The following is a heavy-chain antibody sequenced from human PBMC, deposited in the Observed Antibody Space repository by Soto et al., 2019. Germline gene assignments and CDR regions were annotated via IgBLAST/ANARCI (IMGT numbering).Heavy chain of an antibody. CDR1: VGTFSSYA. J-gene: IGHJ4*02. D-gene: IGHD3-9*01. Sequence: GASVKVSCKASVGTFSSYAISWLRQAPGQGLEWMGGIIPIFGTANYAQKFQGRVTITADKSTSTAYMELSSLRSEDTAVYYCARAENYVLRYFDWSYLFDYWGQGTLVTVSS. CDR2: IIPIFGTA. CDR3: ARAENYVLRYFDWSYLFDY. V-gene: IGHV1-69*06.